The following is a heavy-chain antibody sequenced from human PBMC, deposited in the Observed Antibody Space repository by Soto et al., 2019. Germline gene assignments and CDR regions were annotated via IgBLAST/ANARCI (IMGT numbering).Heavy chain of an antibody. CDR1: GDSISSSSSY. J-gene: IGHJ4*02. Sequence: SETLSLTCTVSGDSISSSSSYWGWIRQPPGKGLEWIGSIYYTGTTYYNTSLKSRVTITVDTSKKQFYLKLTSVTAADTAVYYCGRGLDGRWLVIDSWGQGTLVTVS. D-gene: IGHD6-6*01. CDR2: IYYTGTT. CDR3: GRGLDGRWLVIDS. V-gene: IGHV4-39*01.